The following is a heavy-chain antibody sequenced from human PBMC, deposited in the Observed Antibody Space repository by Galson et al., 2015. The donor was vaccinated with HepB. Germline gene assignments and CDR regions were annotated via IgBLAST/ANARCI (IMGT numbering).Heavy chain of an antibody. CDR2: ISYDGSNK. J-gene: IGHJ4*02. D-gene: IGHD5-12*01. CDR1: GFTFSSYG. CDR3: AKVGGYSGYDGLIDY. Sequence: SLRLSCAASGFTFSSYGMHWVRQAPGKGLEWVAVISYDGSNKYYADSVKGRFTISRDNSKNTLYLQMNSLRAEDTAVYYCAKVGGYSGYDGLIDYWGQGTLVTVSS. V-gene: IGHV3-30*18.